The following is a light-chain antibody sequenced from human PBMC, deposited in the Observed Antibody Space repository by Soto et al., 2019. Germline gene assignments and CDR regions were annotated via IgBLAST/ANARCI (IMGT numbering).Light chain of an antibody. CDR3: QQYIYWPRT. CDR1: QGVTSS. J-gene: IGKJ1*01. V-gene: IGKV3-15*01. CDR2: DVS. Sequence: ETVMTQSPATLSVSPGERATLSCRASQGVTSSLAWYQQTPGQAPRLLIYDVSTRATGIPARFSGSGSGTEFTLTIGSLQSEDFAVYYCQQYIYWPRTFGQGTRVEI.